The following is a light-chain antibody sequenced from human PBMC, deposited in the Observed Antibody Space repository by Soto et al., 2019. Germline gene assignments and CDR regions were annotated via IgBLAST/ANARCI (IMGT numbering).Light chain of an antibody. V-gene: IGKV3-20*01. CDR1: QSVSSSY. J-gene: IGKJ2*02. CDR2: DAS. CDR3: QQYGRSPRT. Sequence: EIVLTQSPGTLSLSPGERATLSCRASQSVSSSYLAWYQQKPGQAPRLLMSDASTRATGIPDRFSGSGSGTDFTLTFNRLEPEDFAVYYCQQYGRSPRTFGQGTKLEIK.